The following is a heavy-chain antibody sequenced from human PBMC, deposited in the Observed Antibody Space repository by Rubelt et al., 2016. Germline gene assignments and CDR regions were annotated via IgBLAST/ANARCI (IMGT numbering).Heavy chain of an antibody. D-gene: IGHD3-10*01. CDR3: ARVDTGSDI. Sequence: QVQLQESGPGLVKPSGTLSLTCAVSGGSISNANWWSWIRQPPGKGLEWIGEIHHSGSTNYNPSLESRVTILVDKSKNQFSLNLNSVNAADTALDYCARVDTGSDIWGQGTMVTVSS. J-gene: IGHJ3*02. CDR1: GGSISNANW. V-gene: IGHV4-4*02. CDR2: IHHSGST.